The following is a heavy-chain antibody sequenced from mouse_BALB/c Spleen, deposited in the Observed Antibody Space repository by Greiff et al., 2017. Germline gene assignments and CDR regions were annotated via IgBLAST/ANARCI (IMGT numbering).Heavy chain of an antibody. Sequence: VQLKQSGPELVKPGASVKISCKASGYTFTDYNMHWVKQSHGKSLEWIGYIYPYNGGTGYNQKFKSKATLTVDNSSSTAYMELRSLTSEDSAVYYCARGDFNWGDYWGQGTTLTVSS. CDR3: ARGDFNWGDY. J-gene: IGHJ2*01. CDR2: IYPYNGGT. CDR1: GYTFTDYN. V-gene: IGHV1S29*02. D-gene: IGHD4-1*01.